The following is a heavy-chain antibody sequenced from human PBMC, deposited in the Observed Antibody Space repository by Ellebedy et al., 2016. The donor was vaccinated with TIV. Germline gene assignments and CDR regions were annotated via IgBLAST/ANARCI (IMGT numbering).Heavy chain of an antibody. Sequence: GGSLRLSCVASGCNFRRYWLTWVRQAPGKGREWMANIYHKGSEKLYLDSVKGRFTVSRDNAKNSLYLQMNGLRAEDTAVYFCARRGAYGDYAVQGSPWLDSWGQGILVAVSP. D-gene: IGHD4-17*01. J-gene: IGHJ5*01. CDR2: IYHKGSEK. V-gene: IGHV3-7*01. CDR1: GCNFRRYW. CDR3: ARRGAYGDYAVQGSPWLDS.